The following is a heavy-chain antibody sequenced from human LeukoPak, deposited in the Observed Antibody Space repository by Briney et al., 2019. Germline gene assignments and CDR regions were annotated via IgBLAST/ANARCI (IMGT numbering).Heavy chain of an antibody. CDR1: GGTFSTDA. CDR2: FIPRFGTT. J-gene: IGHJ4*02. Sequence: SVKVSCKASGGTFSTDAINWIRQAPGQGLEWMGGFIPRFGTTFYTQKFQGRVTLVADKSTNAAFMEVSSLTSDDTAVYYCARQHCAGGTCYDDRGFFDFWGQGTPVTVSS. D-gene: IGHD2-15*01. CDR3: ARQHCAGGTCYDDRGFFDF. V-gene: IGHV1-69*06.